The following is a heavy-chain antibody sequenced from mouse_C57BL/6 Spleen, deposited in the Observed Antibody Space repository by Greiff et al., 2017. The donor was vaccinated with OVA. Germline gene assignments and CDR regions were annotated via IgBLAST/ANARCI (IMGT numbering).Heavy chain of an antibody. CDR3: TRDGDYDGAY. V-gene: IGHV5-9-1*02. J-gene: IGHJ3*01. CDR2: ISSGGDYI. Sequence: EVKLVESGEGLVKPGGSLKLSCAASGFTFSSYAMSWVRQTPEKRLEWVAYISSGGDYIYYADTVKGRFTISRDNARNTLYLQMSSLKSEDTAMYYCTRDGDYDGAYWGQGTLVTVSA. D-gene: IGHD2-4*01. CDR1: GFTFSSYA.